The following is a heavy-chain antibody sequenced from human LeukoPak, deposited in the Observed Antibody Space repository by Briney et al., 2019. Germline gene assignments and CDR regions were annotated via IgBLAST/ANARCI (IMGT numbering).Heavy chain of an antibody. J-gene: IGHJ1*01. Sequence: ASVKVSCKASGYTFTSYGISWARQAPGQGLEWMGWISPYNGKTNHAQRFQDRMTVTTDTSTTTAYMELRGLRADDTAVYCCATCLCSSGLCYGECEYFYHWGQGTLVTVSS. CDR3: ATCLCSSGLCYGECEYFYH. CDR1: GYTFTSYG. CDR2: ISPYNGKT. D-gene: IGHD2-8*01. V-gene: IGHV1-18*01.